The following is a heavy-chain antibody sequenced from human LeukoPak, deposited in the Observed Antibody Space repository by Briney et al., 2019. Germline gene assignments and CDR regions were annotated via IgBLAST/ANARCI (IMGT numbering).Heavy chain of an antibody. J-gene: IGHJ4*02. CDR2: IVVGSGNT. D-gene: IGHD2-2*01. Sequence: SVKVSCKASGFTFTSSAMQWVRQARGQRLEWIGWIVVGSGNTNYAQKFQERVTITRDMSTSTAYMELSSMRSEDTAVYYCARELLVPAYCDYWGQGTLVTVSS. CDR1: GFTFTSSA. CDR3: ARELLVPAYCDY. V-gene: IGHV1-58*02.